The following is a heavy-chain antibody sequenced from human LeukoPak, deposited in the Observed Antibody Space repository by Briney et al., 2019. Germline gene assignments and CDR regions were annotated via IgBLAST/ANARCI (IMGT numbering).Heavy chain of an antibody. D-gene: IGHD3-10*01. CDR1: GFTFSNYA. V-gene: IGHV3-64*01. CDR2: ISSNGDST. CDR3: AKDSNSYYYGSGTEPA. Sequence: GGSLRLSCAASGFTFSNYAMHWVRQAPGKGLEYVSGISSNGDSTYYANSVKGRLTTSRDNSKNTLYLQMNSLRAEDTAVYYCAKDSNSYYYGSGTEPAWGQGTLVTVSS. J-gene: IGHJ5*02.